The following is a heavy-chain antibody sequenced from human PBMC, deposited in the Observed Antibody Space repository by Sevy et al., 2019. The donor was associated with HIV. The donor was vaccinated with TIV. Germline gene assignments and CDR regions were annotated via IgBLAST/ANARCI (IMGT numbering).Heavy chain of an antibody. CDR1: GFKFSVYS. D-gene: IGHD1-1*01. V-gene: IGHV3-48*02. J-gene: IGHJ4*02. CDR3: ARSVEGHFDY. Sequence: GGSLRLSCAASGFKFSVYSMNWVRQAPGKGLEWISYMTSDTRTIKYAESVKGRFTIYRDKARNSVYLQMNSLRDEDTAVYYCARSVEGHFDYWGQGTLVTVSS. CDR2: MTSDTRTI.